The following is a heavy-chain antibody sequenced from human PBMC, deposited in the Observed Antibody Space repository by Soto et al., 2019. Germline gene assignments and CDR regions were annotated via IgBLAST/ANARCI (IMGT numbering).Heavy chain of an antibody. Sequence: SGPTLVNPTQTLTLTCDFSGFSLSTSAVGVGWIRQPPGKALEWLALIYWDDDRACSPSLRSRLTISKDTSKNEVVLTMTDMDPADTATYYCAHASSWYKYFDSWGLGILVTVSS. CDR1: GFSLSTSAVG. CDR2: IYWDDDR. V-gene: IGHV2-5*02. D-gene: IGHD6-13*01. J-gene: IGHJ4*02. CDR3: AHASSWYKYFDS.